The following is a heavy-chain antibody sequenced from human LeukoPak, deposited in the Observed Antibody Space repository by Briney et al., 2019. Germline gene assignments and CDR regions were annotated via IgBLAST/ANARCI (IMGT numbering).Heavy chain of an antibody. CDR3: ARDSTYYDYVWGSYHDY. J-gene: IGHJ4*02. Sequence: HSGGSLRLSCAASGFTFGSYSMNWVRQAPEKGLELVSYISSSSSTIYYADSVKGRFTISRDNAKNSLYLQMNSLRAEDTAVYYCARDSTYYDYVWGSYHDYWGQGTLVTVSS. D-gene: IGHD3-16*02. CDR2: ISSSSSTI. V-gene: IGHV3-48*01. CDR1: GFTFGSYS.